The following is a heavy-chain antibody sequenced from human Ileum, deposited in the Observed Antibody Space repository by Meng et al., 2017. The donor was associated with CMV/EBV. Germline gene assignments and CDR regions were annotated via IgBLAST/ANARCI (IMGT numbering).Heavy chain of an antibody. CDR3: VPGTTGGYYFDN. CDR2: INPKNAGS. Sequence: ASVKVSRKTSGYNFIGYYIHWVRQAPGRGLEWMGWINPKNAGSNFAQKFQGRVTMTTDTSINTAYMELSRLRSDDTAIYYCVPGTTGGYYFDNWGQGTLVTVSS. D-gene: IGHD1-1*01. J-gene: IGHJ4*02. V-gene: IGHV1-2*02. CDR1: GYNFIGYY.